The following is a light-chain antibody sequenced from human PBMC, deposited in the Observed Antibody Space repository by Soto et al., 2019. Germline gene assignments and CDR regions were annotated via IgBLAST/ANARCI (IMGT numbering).Light chain of an antibody. CDR3: SSYTSSTSQV. Sequence: QSALTQPASVSGSPGQSITISCTGTSSDVGGYNYVSWYQHHPGKAPKLMMYDVSDRPSGVSNRFSGSKSGNTASLTISGLQADDEGYYYCSSYTSSTSQVFGTGTKLTVL. V-gene: IGLV2-14*03. J-gene: IGLJ1*01. CDR1: SSDVGGYNY. CDR2: DVS.